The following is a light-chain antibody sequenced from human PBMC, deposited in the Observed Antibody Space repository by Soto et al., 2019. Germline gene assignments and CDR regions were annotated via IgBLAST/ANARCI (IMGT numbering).Light chain of an antibody. CDR1: QSINNG. CDR3: QQYNNYPYT. J-gene: IGKJ2*01. CDR2: DAS. V-gene: IGKV1-5*01. Sequence: DIQMTQSPSTLSASVGARVTITCRASQSINNGLAWYQQKPGKAPKLLIYDASSLESGVPSRFSGSGSGTVFTLTISSLQPDDFATYCCQQYNNYPYTFAQGTKLEIK.